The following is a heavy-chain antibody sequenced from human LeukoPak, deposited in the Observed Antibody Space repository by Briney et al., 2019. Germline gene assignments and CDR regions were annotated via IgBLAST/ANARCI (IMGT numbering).Heavy chain of an antibody. Sequence: SETLSLTCTVSGGSISSYYWSWIRQPPGKGLEWIGYIYYSGSTNYNPSLKSRVTISVDTSKNQFSLKLSSVTAADTAVYYCARALYYDFWSGYCDAFDIWGQGTMVTVSS. D-gene: IGHD3-3*01. J-gene: IGHJ3*02. CDR1: GGSISSYY. V-gene: IGHV4-59*08. CDR3: ARALYYDFWSGYCDAFDI. CDR2: IYYSGST.